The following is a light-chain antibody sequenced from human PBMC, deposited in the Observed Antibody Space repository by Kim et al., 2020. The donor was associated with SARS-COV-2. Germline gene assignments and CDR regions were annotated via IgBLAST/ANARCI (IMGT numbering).Light chain of an antibody. CDR1: SGSIASNY. CDR3: QSYDSSNQKV. CDR2: EDN. Sequence: NFMLTQPHSVSESPGKTVTISCTGSSGSIASNYVQWYQQRPGSAPTTAIYEDNQRPSGVPDRFSGSIDSSSNSASLTISGLKTEDEADYYCQSYDSSNQKVFGGGTQLTVL. V-gene: IGLV6-57*02. J-gene: IGLJ3*02.